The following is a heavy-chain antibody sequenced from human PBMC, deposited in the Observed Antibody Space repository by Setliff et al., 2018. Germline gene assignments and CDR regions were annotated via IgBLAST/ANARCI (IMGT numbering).Heavy chain of an antibody. Sequence: PSETLSLTCAVSGCSISSGYNWGWIRQPPGKGLEWIASIYYRGSTSYNSSLKSRVSISVDASKNQFSLNLNSVTAADTAVYYCATLTGDRGVDYWGQGRLVTVSS. V-gene: IGHV4-38-2*01. CDR1: GCSISSGYN. CDR3: ATLTGDRGVDY. J-gene: IGHJ4*02. CDR2: IYYRGST. D-gene: IGHD7-27*01.